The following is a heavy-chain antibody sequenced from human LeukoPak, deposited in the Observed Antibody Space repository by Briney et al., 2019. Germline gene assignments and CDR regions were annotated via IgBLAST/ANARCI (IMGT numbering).Heavy chain of an antibody. J-gene: IGHJ4*02. V-gene: IGHV3-23*01. Sequence: GALRLSCAASGFTFSSYAMSWVRQAPGKGLEWVSSVSGSGGYTYYAGSVKGRFTISRDNSKNTLYLQMNSLRAEDTAIYYCAKDRPNYYDSSGHYYRRDGDYWGQGTLVTVSS. D-gene: IGHD3-22*01. CDR1: GFTFSSYA. CDR2: VSGSGGYT. CDR3: AKDRPNYYDSSGHYYRRDGDY.